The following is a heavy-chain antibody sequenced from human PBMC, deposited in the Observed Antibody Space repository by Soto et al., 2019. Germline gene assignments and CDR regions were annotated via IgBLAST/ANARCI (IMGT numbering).Heavy chain of an antibody. CDR1: GFTFSDSY. J-gene: IGHJ1*01. CDR3: VKDESINWYSGHFRH. D-gene: IGHD6-13*01. CDR2: INWNSGSI. V-gene: IGHV3-9*01. Sequence: LRLSCAASGFTFSDSYMSWIRQAPGKGLEWVSGINWNSGSIGYGDSVKGRFAISRDNAKNSLHLQMNSLSAEDTAFYYCVKDESINWYSGHFRHWGQGTLVTVSS.